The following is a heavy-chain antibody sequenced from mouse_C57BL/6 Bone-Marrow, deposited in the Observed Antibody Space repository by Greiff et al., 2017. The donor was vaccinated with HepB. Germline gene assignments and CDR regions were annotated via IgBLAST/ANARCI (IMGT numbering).Heavy chain of an antibody. CDR2: IDPSDSET. CDR1: GYTFTSYW. J-gene: IGHJ2*01. Sequence: VQLQQPGAELVRPGSSVKLSCKASGYTFTSYWMHWVKQRPIQGLEWIGNIDPSDSETHYNQKFKDKATMTVDKSSSTAYMQLSSLTSEDSAVYYCARYDYDVDYWGQGTTLTVSS. V-gene: IGHV1-52*01. CDR3: ARYDYDVDY. D-gene: IGHD2-4*01.